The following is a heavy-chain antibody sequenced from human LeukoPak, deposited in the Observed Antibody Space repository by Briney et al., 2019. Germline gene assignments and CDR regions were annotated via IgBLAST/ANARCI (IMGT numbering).Heavy chain of an antibody. V-gene: IGHV5-51*01. CDR1: GYSFTSYW. CDR3: ARLLWYYDSSGYSPQYFDY. J-gene: IGHJ4*02. D-gene: IGHD3-22*01. CDR2: IYPGDSDT. Sequence: GESLKISCNGSGYSFTSYWIGWVRQMPGKGLEWMGIIYPGDSDTRYSPSFQGQVTISADKSISTAYLQWSSLKASDTAMYYCARLLWYYDSSGYSPQYFDYWGQGTLVTVSS.